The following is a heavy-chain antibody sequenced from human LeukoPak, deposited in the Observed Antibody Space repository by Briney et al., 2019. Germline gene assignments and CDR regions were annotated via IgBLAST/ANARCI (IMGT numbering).Heavy chain of an antibody. CDR3: ARVTMVRGATFPYYYYYYMDV. V-gene: IGHV3-48*03. Sequence: GGSLRLSCAASGFIFRSYEMNWVRQAPGKGLEWVSYISSSGSTIYYADSVKGRFTISRDNAKNSLYLQMNSLRAEDTAVYYCARVTMVRGATFPYYYYYYMDVWGKGTTVTVSS. D-gene: IGHD3-10*01. J-gene: IGHJ6*03. CDR1: GFIFRSYE. CDR2: ISSSGSTI.